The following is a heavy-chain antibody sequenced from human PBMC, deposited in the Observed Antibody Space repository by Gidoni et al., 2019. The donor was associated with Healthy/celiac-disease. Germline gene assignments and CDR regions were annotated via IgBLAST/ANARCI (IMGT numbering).Heavy chain of an antibody. CDR1: GGTFSSYA. CDR2: IIPILGIA. CDR3: SAGTTREVVLGEYYYYGMDV. J-gene: IGHJ6*02. D-gene: IGHD1-7*01. V-gene: IGHV1-69*09. Sequence: QVQLVQSGAEVKKPGSSVKVSCKASGGTFSSYAISWVRQAPGQGLEWMGRIIPILGIANYAQKFQGRVTITADKSTSTAYMELSSLRSEDTAVYYCSAGTTREVVLGEYYYYGMDVWGQGTTVTVSS.